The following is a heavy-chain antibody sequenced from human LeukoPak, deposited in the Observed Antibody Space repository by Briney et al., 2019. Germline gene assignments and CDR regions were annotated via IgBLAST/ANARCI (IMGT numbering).Heavy chain of an antibody. V-gene: IGHV1-24*01. J-gene: IGHJ4*02. CDR2: FDPEDGET. CDR1: GYTLTDLS. Sequence: ASVKVSCKVSGYTLTDLSMHWVRQAPGKGLEWMGGFDPEDGETIYAQKFQGRVTMTEDTSTDTAYMELSSLRSEDTAVYYCATVKEGFLYSSSWYRLNYWGQGTLVTVSS. D-gene: IGHD6-13*01. CDR3: ATVKEGFLYSSSWYRLNY.